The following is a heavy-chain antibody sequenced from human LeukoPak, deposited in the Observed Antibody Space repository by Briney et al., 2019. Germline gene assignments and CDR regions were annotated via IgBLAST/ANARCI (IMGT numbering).Heavy chain of an antibody. CDR3: TTDPDGLTWLLPGY. D-gene: IGHD5-18*01. Sequence: ETLSLTCTVSGYSISSGYYWGWIRQPPGKGLEWVGRIKSKTDGGTTDYAAPVKGRFTISRDDSKNTLYLQMNSLKTEDTAVYYCTTDPDGLTWLLPGYWGQGTLVTVSS. J-gene: IGHJ4*02. CDR1: GYSISSGYY. CDR2: IKSKTDGGTT. V-gene: IGHV3-15*01.